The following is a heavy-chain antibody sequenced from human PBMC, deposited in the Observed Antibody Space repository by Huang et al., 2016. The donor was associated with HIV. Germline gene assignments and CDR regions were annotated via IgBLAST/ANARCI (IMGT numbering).Heavy chain of an antibody. CDR2: ILPDDSDT. J-gene: IGHJ4*02. D-gene: IGHD6-6*01. CDR1: GYSFSSYW. CDR3: ARRFSSSSGYFDY. Sequence: VQLVQSGAEVKKPGESLKISCRGSGYSFSSYWIAGVRQMPGKGLEWMGFILPDDSDTTYSPSFEGQVTISADKSIGTAYLQWSSLKASDTAMYYCARRFSSSSGYFDYWCQGSLVTVSS. V-gene: IGHV5-51*01.